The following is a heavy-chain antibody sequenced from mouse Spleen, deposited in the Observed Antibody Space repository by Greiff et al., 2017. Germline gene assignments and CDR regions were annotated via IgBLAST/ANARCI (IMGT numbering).Heavy chain of an antibody. D-gene: IGHD2-2*01. CDR1: GYTFTSYW. V-gene: IGHV1-74*01. J-gene: IGHJ1*01. Sequence: QVQLQQPGAELVKPGASVKVSCKASGYTFTSYWMHWVKQRPGQGLEWIGRIHPSDSATNYNQKFKGKATLTVDKSSSTAYMQLSSLTSEDSAVYYCAIGYGYDGYFDVWGAGTTVTVSS. CDR3: AIGYGYDGYFDV. CDR2: IHPSDSAT.